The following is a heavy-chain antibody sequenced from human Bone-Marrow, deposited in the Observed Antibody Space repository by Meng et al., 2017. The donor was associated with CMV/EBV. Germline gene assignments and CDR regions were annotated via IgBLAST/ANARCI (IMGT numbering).Heavy chain of an antibody. J-gene: IGHJ5*01. V-gene: IGHV3-30*18. CDR1: VTFSNYC. CDR2: ISYDGSNK. CDR3: AKDGDRYCSGGSCYWSDS. Sequence: VTFSNYCMHWVRQAPGKGLEWVAVISYDGSNKHYADSVKGRFTISRDNSNTLYLQMNSLRAEDTALYYCAKDGDRYCSGGSCYWSDSWGQGTLVTVSS. D-gene: IGHD2-15*01.